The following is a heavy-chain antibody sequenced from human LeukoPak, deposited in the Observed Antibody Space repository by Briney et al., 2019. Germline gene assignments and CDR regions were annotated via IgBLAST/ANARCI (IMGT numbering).Heavy chain of an antibody. CDR3: ASQGLLWFGEEAFDY. CDR1: GGSISSYY. V-gene: IGHV4-59*01. J-gene: IGHJ4*02. CDR2: IYYSGST. D-gene: IGHD3-10*01. Sequence: SETLSLTCAVSGGSISSYYWSWIRQPPGKGLECIGYIYYSGSTNYNPSLKSRVTISVETSKNQFSLKLSSVTAADTAVYYCASQGLLWFGEEAFDYWGQGTLVTVSS.